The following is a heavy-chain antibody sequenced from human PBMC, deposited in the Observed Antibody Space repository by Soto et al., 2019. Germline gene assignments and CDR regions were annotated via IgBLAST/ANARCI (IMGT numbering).Heavy chain of an antibody. D-gene: IGHD6-13*01. J-gene: IGHJ4*02. Sequence: SETLSLTCTVSGGSISSGGYYWSWIRQHPGKGLEWIGYIYYSGSTYYNPSLKSRVTISVDTSKNQFSLKLSSVTAADTAVYYCASSTNGIAAAGTYFDYWGQGTLVTVSS. V-gene: IGHV4-31*03. CDR1: GGSISSGGYY. CDR2: IYYSGST. CDR3: ASSTNGIAAAGTYFDY.